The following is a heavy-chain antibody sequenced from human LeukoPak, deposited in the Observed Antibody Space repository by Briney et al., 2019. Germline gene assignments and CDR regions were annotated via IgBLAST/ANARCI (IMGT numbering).Heavy chain of an antibody. D-gene: IGHD2-15*01. Sequence: GGSLRLSCAASGFTFSSYGMHWVRQAPGKGLEWVAVIWYDGSNKYYAGSVKGRFTISRDNSKNTLYLQMNSLRAEDTAVYYCARDIVVVVAAPNWFDPWGQGTLVTVSS. J-gene: IGHJ5*02. CDR2: IWYDGSNK. V-gene: IGHV3-33*01. CDR1: GFTFSSYG. CDR3: ARDIVVVVAAPNWFDP.